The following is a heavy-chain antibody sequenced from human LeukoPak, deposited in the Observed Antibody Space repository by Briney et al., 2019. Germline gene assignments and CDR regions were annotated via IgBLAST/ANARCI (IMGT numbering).Heavy chain of an antibody. CDR1: GFTFSSYG. CDR2: IWYDGSSK. D-gene: IGHD6-13*01. J-gene: IGHJ4*02. CDR3: ARVAIAAAGKGPSDY. Sequence: PGGSLRLSCAASGFTFSSYGMHWVRQAPGKGLEWVAVIWYDGSSKYYADSVKGRFTISRDNSKNTLYLQMNSLRAEDTAVYYCARVAIAAAGKGPSDYWGQGTLVTVSS. V-gene: IGHV3-33*01.